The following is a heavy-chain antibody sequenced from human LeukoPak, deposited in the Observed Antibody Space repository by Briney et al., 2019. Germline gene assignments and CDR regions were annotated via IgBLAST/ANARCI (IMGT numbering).Heavy chain of an antibody. CDR2: ISSSSSYI. J-gene: IGHJ6*02. V-gene: IGHV3-21*01. D-gene: IGHD6-6*01. CDR1: GFTFSSYS. Sequence: GGSLRLSCAASGFTFSSYSMNWVRQAPGKGLEWVSSISSSSSYIYYADSVKGRFTISRDNAKNSLYLQMNSLRAEDTAVYYFARDQEHLVFYYGMDVGAQGTTVPVSS. CDR3: ARDQEHLVFYYGMDV.